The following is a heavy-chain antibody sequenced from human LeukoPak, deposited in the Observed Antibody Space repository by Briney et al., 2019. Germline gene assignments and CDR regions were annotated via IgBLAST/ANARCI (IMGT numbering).Heavy chain of an antibody. D-gene: IGHD3-10*01. CDR3: AKSVGRFGELLGAPFDY. Sequence: PGGSLRLSCAASGFTFSSYGMHWVRQAPGKGLEWVAVTSYDGSNKYYADSVKGRFTISRDKSKNSLYLQMNSLRAEDMALYYCAKSVGRFGELLGAPFDYWGQGTLVTVSS. V-gene: IGHV3-30*18. CDR1: GFTFSSYG. CDR2: TSYDGSNK. J-gene: IGHJ4*02.